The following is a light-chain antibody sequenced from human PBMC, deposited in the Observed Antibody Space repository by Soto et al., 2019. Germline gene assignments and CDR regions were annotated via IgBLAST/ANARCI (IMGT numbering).Light chain of an antibody. CDR1: QSISRY. J-gene: IGKJ1*01. V-gene: IGKV1-39*01. Sequence: DIQMTQSPSSLSASVGDRITITCRASQSISRYLNWYQHKPGKAPKLLINAASSLERGVPSRFSGGGSGTDFTLNISSLQPDDFATYDYQQNYRAKAWKFSQGTKVEVK. CDR2: AAS. CDR3: QQNYRAKAWK.